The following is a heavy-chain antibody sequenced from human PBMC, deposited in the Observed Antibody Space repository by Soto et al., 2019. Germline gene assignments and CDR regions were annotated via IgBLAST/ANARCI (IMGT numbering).Heavy chain of an antibody. J-gene: IGHJ6*03. CDR2: MSWNSGSI. CDR1: GFTFDDYA. CDR3: VKDSACSGGSCYSDYYYYMDV. D-gene: IGHD2-15*01. V-gene: IGHV3-9*01. Sequence: GGSLRLSCAASGFTFDDYAMHWVRQAPGKGLEWVSGMSWNSGSIGYADSVKGRFTISRDNAKNSLYLQMNSLRAEDTALYYCVKDSACSGGSCYSDYYYYMDVWGKGTTVTVSS.